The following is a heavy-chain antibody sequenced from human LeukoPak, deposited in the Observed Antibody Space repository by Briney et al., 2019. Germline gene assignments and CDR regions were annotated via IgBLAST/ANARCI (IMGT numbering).Heavy chain of an antibody. CDR3: ASTFASLFDY. J-gene: IGHJ4*02. CDR2: IYYSGST. V-gene: IGHV4-39*01. Sequence: TSETLSLTCTVSGGSISSSSYYWGWIRQPPGKGLEWIGSIYYSGSTYYNPSLKSRVTISVDTSKNQFSLKLSSVTAADTAVYYCASTFASLFDYWGQGTLVTVSS. CDR1: GGSISSSSYY.